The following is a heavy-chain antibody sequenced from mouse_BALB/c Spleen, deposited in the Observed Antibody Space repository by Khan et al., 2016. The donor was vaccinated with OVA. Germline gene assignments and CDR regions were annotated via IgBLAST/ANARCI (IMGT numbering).Heavy chain of an antibody. CDR2: ISDLAYTI. Sequence: EVELVESGGGLVQPGGSRKLSCAASGFTFSDYGMSWVRQAPGQGPEWVAFISDLAYTIYYGDAVTGRLTISRENAKNTLYLDMSSLRSEDTAIYYGAKGGGTAPFAYWGLGTLVTVSA. CDR1: GFTFSDYG. J-gene: IGHJ3*01. V-gene: IGHV5-15*02. D-gene: IGHD1-2*01. CDR3: AKGGGTAPFAY.